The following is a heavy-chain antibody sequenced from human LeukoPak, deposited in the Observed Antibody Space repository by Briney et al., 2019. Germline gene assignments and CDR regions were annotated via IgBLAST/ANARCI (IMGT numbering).Heavy chain of an antibody. CDR2: IYYSGSI. CDR3: ARLSVGYYDSSGYYYEGYYFDY. V-gene: IGHV4-59*08. CDR1: GGSISSYY. J-gene: IGHJ4*02. Sequence: PSETLSLTCTVSGGSISSYYWSWIRQPPGKGLEWIGYIYYSGSINYNPSLKSRVTISVDTSKNQFSLKLSSVTAADTAVYYCARLSVGYYDSSGYYYEGYYFDYWGQGTLVTVSS. D-gene: IGHD3-22*01.